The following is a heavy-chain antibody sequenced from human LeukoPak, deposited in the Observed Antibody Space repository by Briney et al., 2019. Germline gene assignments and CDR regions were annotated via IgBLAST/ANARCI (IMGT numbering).Heavy chain of an antibody. CDR1: GFTFTTYD. CDR3: ARDRGGGHMDV. Sequence: GGSLRLSCAASGFTFTTYDMHWVRHATGKGLEWVSAIGTTGDTYYPGSVKGRFTISRENAKNSLYLQVNSLRAGDTAVYYCARDRGGGHMDVWGKGTTVTISS. V-gene: IGHV3-13*01. J-gene: IGHJ6*03. CDR2: IGTTGDT. D-gene: IGHD2-15*01.